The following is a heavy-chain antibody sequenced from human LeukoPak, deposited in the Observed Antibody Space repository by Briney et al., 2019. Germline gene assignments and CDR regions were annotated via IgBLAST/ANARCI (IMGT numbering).Heavy chain of an antibody. Sequence: SETLSLTCTVSGGSISSYYWSWIRQPPGKGLEWIAYIHYSGNSNYNPSLRSRATISGDTSKNQFSLKLSSVTAADTAVYYCARALSITSAGPGYWGQGTLVTVSS. V-gene: IGHV4-59*01. CDR1: GGSISSYY. J-gene: IGHJ4*02. CDR2: IHYSGNS. CDR3: ARALSITSAGPGY. D-gene: IGHD6-13*01.